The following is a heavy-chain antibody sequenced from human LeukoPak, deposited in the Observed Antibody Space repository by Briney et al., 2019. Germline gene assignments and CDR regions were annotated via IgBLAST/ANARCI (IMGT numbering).Heavy chain of an antibody. V-gene: IGHV3-7*03. CDR3: ARGGGLDV. CDR1: GFTFSSYW. D-gene: IGHD3-16*01. J-gene: IGHJ6*02. CDR2: INHNGNVN. Sequence: GGSLRLSCAASGFTFSSYWMNWARQAPGKGLEWVASINHNGNVNYYVDTVKGRFTISRDNAKNSLYLQMSNLRAEDTAVYFCARGGGLDVWGQGAMVTVSS.